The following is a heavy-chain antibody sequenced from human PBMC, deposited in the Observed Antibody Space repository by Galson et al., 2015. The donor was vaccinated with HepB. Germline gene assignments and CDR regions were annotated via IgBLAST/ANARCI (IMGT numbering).Heavy chain of an antibody. D-gene: IGHD6-19*01. CDR2: ISPYSGNT. CDR1: GYSFATYA. CDR3: ARPPGGSGWPSYYFDY. Sequence: SVKVSCKASGYSFATYAINWVRQAPGQGLEWMGWISPYSGNTDYAQRFQGRVTMTTDTATSTAYLDLWSLSSDDTAMYYCARPPGGSGWPSYYFDYWGQGTLVTVSS. J-gene: IGHJ4*02. V-gene: IGHV1-18*04.